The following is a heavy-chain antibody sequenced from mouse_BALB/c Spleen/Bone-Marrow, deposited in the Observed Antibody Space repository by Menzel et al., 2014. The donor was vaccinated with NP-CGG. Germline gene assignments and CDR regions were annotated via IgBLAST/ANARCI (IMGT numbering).Heavy chain of an antibody. V-gene: IGHV5-12-1*01. D-gene: IGHD2-14*01. J-gene: IGHJ3*01. CDR3: ARLPSYYRYEDAY. CDR2: ISSGGGST. CDR1: GFAFSSYD. Sequence: EVQLVESGGGLVKPGGSLKLSCAASGFAFSSYDMSWVRQTPEKRLEWVAYISSGGGSTYYPDTVKGRFTISRDNAKNTLYLQMGSLKSEDTAMYYCARLPSYYRYEDAYWGQGTLVTVSA.